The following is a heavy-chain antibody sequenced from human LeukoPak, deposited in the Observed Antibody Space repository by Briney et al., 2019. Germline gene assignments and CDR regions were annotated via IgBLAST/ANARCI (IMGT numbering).Heavy chain of an antibody. CDR2: ISGSGGST. V-gene: IGHV3-23*01. Sequence: GGSLRVSCAASGFTFSSYGMSWVRQAPGKGLEWVSAISGSGGSTYYADSVKGRFTISRDNSKNTLYLQMNSLRAEDTAVYYCANVSSLPDIVVVPAATYQDYWGQGTLVTVSS. CDR3: ANVSSLPDIVVVPAATYQDY. CDR1: GFTFSSYG. D-gene: IGHD2-2*01. J-gene: IGHJ4*02.